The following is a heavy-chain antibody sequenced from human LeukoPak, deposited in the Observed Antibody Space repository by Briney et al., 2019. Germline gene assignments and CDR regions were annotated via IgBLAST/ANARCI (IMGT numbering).Heavy chain of an antibody. V-gene: IGHV3-23*01. Sequence: PGGSLRLSCAASGFTFSTYAMSWVRQAPGMGREWVSSVSGSGDNTYYADSVKGRFSISRDNAKNPLYLQMSTLRTVNTAIYSCARGSIFDYWGEGTLVTVSS. CDR3: ARGSIFDY. CDR1: GFTFSTYA. CDR2: VSGSGDNT. J-gene: IGHJ4*02.